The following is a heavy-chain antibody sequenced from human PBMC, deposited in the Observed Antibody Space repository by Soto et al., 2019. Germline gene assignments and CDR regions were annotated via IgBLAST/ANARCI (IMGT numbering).Heavy chain of an antibody. D-gene: IGHD6-6*01. CDR3: ARGRDGDY. J-gene: IGHJ4*02. CDR2: ISAHNGNT. CDR1: GYTFTSYG. Sequence: QVHLVQSGAEVKKPGASVKVSCKASGYTFTSYGITWVRQAPGQGLEWMGWISAHNGNTDYAQKLQGRVIVTRDTSTSTANMERRSLISDDTAVYYCARGRDGDYWGQGALVTVSS. V-gene: IGHV1-18*01.